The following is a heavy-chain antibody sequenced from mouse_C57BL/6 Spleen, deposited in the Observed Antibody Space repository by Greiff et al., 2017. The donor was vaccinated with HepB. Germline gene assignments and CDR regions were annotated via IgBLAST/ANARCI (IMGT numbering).Heavy chain of an antibody. CDR3: ALLLRWYFDV. CDR2: IYPGSGNT. CDR1: GYSFTSYY. Sequence: VQLQQSGPELVKPGASVKISCKASGYSFTSYYIHWVKQRPGQGLEWIGWIYPGSGNTKYNEKFKGKATLTADTSSSTAYMQLSSLTSEDSAVYYCALLLRWYFDVWGTGTTVTVSS. J-gene: IGHJ1*03. V-gene: IGHV1-66*01. D-gene: IGHD1-1*01.